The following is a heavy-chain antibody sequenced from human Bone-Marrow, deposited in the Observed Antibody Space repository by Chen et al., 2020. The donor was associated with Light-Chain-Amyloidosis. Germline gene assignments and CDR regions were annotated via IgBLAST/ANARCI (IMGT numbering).Heavy chain of an antibody. CDR1: GYTFPNYW. CDR2: IYPDDSDA. Sequence: VPLGKSGPEVRQPGEPHKIPCKRSGYTFPNYWIGWVRQMPGKGLEWMGVIYPDDSDARYSPSFEGQVTISADKSITTAYLQWRSLKASDTAMYYCARRRDGYNFDYWGQGTLVTVSS. CDR3: ARRRDGYNFDY. J-gene: IGHJ4*02. V-gene: IGHV5-51*01. D-gene: IGHD5-12*01.